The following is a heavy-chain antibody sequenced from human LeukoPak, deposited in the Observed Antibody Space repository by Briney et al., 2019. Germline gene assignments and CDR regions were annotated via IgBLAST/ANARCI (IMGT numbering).Heavy chain of an antibody. CDR1: GFTFSNYW. J-gene: IGHJ4*02. D-gene: IGHD2-15*01. CDR3: ARDGSLPDY. CDR2: IVGDGSAT. Sequence: GGFLRLSCAASGFTFSNYWMHWVRQAPGKGLVWVSRIVGDGSATIYADSVKGRFTISRDNAKDTLYLQMNSLRAEDTAVYYCARDGSLPDYWGQGTLVTVSS. V-gene: IGHV3-74*01.